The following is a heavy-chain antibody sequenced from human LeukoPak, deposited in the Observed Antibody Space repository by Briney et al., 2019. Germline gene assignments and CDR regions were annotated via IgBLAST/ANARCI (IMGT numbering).Heavy chain of an antibody. CDR3: VRGIGFSDFWSGYPPYYFDY. Sequence: PLETLSLTCAVYGGSFSGYYWSWIRQPPGKGLEWIGEINHSGSTNYNPSLKSRVTISVDTSKNQFSLKLSSVTAADTAVYYCVRGIGFSDFWSGYPPYYFDYWGQGTLVAVSS. CDR1: GGSFSGYY. V-gene: IGHV4-34*01. J-gene: IGHJ4*02. CDR2: INHSGST. D-gene: IGHD3-3*01.